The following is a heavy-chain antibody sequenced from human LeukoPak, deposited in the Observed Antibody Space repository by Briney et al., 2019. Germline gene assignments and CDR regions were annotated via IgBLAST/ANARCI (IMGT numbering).Heavy chain of an antibody. D-gene: IGHD4-11*01. V-gene: IGHV3-66*01. CDR1: GFTVRRNY. Sequence: GGSLRLSCVASGFTVRRNYMSWVRQAPGKGLEWVSIIYSDGNTYYADSVKGRFTISRDISKNTLYLQMNSLRAEDTAVYHCARVDYNKWFDPWGQGTLVTVSS. CDR2: IYSDGNT. J-gene: IGHJ5*02. CDR3: ARVDYNKWFDP.